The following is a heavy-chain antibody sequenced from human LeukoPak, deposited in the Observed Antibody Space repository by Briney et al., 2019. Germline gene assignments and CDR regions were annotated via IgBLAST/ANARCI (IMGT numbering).Heavy chain of an antibody. V-gene: IGHV1-69*05. D-gene: IGHD3-22*01. J-gene: IGHJ4*02. CDR2: IIPIFGTA. CDR3: ARGSTPERGSRRYYYDSSGYPFDY. CDR1: GCTFTSYG. Sequence: SVKVSCKASGCTFTSYGISWVRQAPGQGLEWMGRIIPIFGTANYAQKFQGRVTITTDESTSTAYMELSSLRSEDTAVYYCARGSTPERGSRRYYYDSSGYPFDYWGQGTLVTVSS.